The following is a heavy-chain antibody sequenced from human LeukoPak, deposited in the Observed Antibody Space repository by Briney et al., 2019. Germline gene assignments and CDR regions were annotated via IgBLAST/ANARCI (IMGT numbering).Heavy chain of an antibody. CDR3: ARHSRAYDILTGYSSPYV. Sequence: SETLSLTCTVSGGSISSGRYYWSWSRQPAGEGLEWSGRSYTGGSTNYNPSLKSRFSISVGTSKTQSSMKLSSVTAADTAVYYCARHSRAYDILTGYSSPYVWGKGTTVTISS. CDR2: SYTGGST. J-gene: IGHJ6*04. V-gene: IGHV4-61*02. D-gene: IGHD3-9*01. CDR1: GGSISSGRYY.